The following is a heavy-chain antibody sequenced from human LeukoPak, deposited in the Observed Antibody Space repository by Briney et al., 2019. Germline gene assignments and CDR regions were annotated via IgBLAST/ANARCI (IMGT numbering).Heavy chain of an antibody. CDR2: IYYSGST. Sequence: PSETLSLTCTVSGGSISSHYWSWIRQPPGKGLEWIGYIYYSGSTNYNPSLKSRVTISVDTSKNQFSLKLSSVTAADTAVYYCARVREVPAAMRYFDYWGQGTLVTVPS. CDR1: GGSISSHY. J-gene: IGHJ4*02. CDR3: ARVREVPAAMRYFDY. D-gene: IGHD2-2*01. V-gene: IGHV4-59*11.